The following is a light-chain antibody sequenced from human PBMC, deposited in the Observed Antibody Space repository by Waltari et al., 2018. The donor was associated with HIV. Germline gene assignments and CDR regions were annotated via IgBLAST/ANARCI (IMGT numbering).Light chain of an antibody. Sequence: QSALTQLASVSGSPGQSITISCTGTSSDVGSYNFVSWYQQHPGKAPKLMIYEVSKRPSGVSNRFSGSKSGNTASLTISGLQAEDEADYYCCSYAGSSTWVFGGGTKLTVL. CDR3: CSYAGSSTWV. CDR1: SSDVGSYNF. V-gene: IGLV2-23*02. J-gene: IGLJ3*02. CDR2: EVS.